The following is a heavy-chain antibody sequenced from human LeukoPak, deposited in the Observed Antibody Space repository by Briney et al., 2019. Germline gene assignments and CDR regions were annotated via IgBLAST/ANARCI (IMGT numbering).Heavy chain of an antibody. CDR3: ARDWHSGSYYSWRFTFDI. D-gene: IGHD1-26*01. J-gene: IGHJ3*02. CDR1: GFTFSSYS. CDR2: ISSSSSTI. Sequence: GGSLRLSCAASGFTFSSYSMNWVRQAPGKGLEWVSYISSSSSTIYYADSVKGRFTISRDNAKNSLYLQMNSLRAEDAAVYYCARDWHSGSYYSWRFTFDIWGQGTMVTVSS. V-gene: IGHV3-48*01.